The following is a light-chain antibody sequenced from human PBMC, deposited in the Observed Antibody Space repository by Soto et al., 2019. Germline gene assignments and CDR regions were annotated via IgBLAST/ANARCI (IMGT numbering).Light chain of an antibody. V-gene: IGKV1-33*01. CDR2: DAS. CDR1: HSISSY. J-gene: IGKJ4*01. CDR3: QQYDNLPPLT. Sequence: DIQMTQSPASLSASVGDTVTITCRASHSISSYLKWYQQKPGKAPKLLIYDASNLETGVPSRFSGSGSGTDFTFTISSLQPEDIATYYCQQYDNLPPLTFGGGTKVDI.